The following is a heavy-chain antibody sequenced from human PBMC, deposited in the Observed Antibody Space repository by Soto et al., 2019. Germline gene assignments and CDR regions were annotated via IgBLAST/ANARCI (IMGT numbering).Heavy chain of an antibody. CDR1: GFTFSSYG. CDR3: ARVQHYYYGMDV. V-gene: IGHV3-33*01. CDR2: IWYDGSNK. J-gene: IGHJ6*02. Sequence: QVQLVESGGGVVQPGRSLRLSCAASGFTFSSYGMHWVRQAPGKGLEWVAVIWYDGSNKYYADSVKGRFTISRDNSKNTRYLQMNSLRAEDTAVYYCARVQHYYYGMDVWGQGTTVTVSS. D-gene: IGHD5-18*01.